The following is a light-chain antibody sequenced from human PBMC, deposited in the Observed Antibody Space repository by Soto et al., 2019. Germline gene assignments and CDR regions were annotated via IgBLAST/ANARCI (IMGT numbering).Light chain of an antibody. CDR3: QHYNSYSVT. J-gene: IGKJ1*01. CDR1: QSISSW. V-gene: IGKV1-5*01. CDR2: DAS. Sequence: DIQMTQSPSTLSASVGDRVTITCRASQSISSWLAWYQQKPGKAPKLLIYDASSLESGVPSRFSGSGSGTEFTFTISSLQPDDFATYYCQHYNSYSVTFGQGTKVEIK.